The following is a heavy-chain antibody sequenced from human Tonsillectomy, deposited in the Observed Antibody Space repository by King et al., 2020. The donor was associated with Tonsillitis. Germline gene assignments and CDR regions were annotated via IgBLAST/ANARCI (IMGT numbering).Heavy chain of an antibody. D-gene: IGHD2-2*01. V-gene: IGHV3-21*01. Sequence: VQLVESGGGLVKPGGSLRLSCAASGFTFSSYSMNWVRQAPGKVLEWVSSISYSSSYIYYADSVKGRFTISRDNAKNSLYLQMNSLRAGDTAVYYCARGVLNTSWGMDVWGQGTTVTVSS. CDR3: ARGVLNTSWGMDV. CDR1: GFTFSSYS. J-gene: IGHJ6*02. CDR2: ISYSSSYI.